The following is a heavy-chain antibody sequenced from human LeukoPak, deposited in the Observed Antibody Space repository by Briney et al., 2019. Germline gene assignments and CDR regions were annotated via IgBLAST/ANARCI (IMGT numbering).Heavy chain of an antibody. CDR2: INHSGST. Sequence: PSETLSLTCAVSGGSFSGYYWSWIRQPPGKGLEWIGEINHSGSTNYNPSLKSRVTISVDTSKNQFSLKLSSVTAADTAVYYCARVLRYQNWFDPWGQGTLVTVSS. CDR3: ARVLRYQNWFDP. V-gene: IGHV4-34*01. CDR1: GGSFSGYY. J-gene: IGHJ5*02. D-gene: IGHD2-15*01.